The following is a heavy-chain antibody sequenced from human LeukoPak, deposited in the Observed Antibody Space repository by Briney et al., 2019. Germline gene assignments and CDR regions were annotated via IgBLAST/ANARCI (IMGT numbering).Heavy chain of an antibody. CDR2: ISSSSSYI. D-gene: IGHD7-27*01. Sequence: GGSLRLSCAASGFTFSSYSMNWFRQAPGKGLEWVSSISSSSSYIYYADSVKGRFTISRDNAKNSLYLQMNSLRAEDTAVYYCARGLGIFAFDIWGQGTMVTVSS. J-gene: IGHJ3*02. CDR1: GFTFSSYS. V-gene: IGHV3-21*01. CDR3: ARGLGIFAFDI.